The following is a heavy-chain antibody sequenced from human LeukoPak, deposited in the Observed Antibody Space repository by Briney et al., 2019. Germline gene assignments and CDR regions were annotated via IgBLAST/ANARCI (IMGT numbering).Heavy chain of an antibody. D-gene: IGHD3-16*02. CDR1: GYTFTNYA. V-gene: IGHV7-4-1*02. Sequence: ASVKVSCKASGYTFTNYAMNWVRQAPGQGLEWMGWIHPSTGNPAYAQGFTGRFVFSLDTSVSTTYMEISSLKAEDTAVYFCARAFQSLGGLSLPDYWGQGTLVTVSS. CDR3: ARAFQSLGGLSLPDY. CDR2: IHPSTGNP. J-gene: IGHJ4*02.